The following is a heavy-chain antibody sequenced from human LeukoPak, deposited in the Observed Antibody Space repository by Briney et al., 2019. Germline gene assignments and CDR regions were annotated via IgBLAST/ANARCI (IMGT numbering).Heavy chain of an antibody. D-gene: IGHD6-13*01. CDR2: IYSGGST. Sequence: GGSPRLSCAASGFTVSSNYMSWVRQAPGKGLEWVSVIYSGGSTYYADSVKGRFTISRDNSKNTLYLQMNSLRAEDTAVYYCARDRSSSLGWFDPWGQGTLVTVSS. J-gene: IGHJ5*02. CDR3: ARDRSSSLGWFDP. V-gene: IGHV3-66*01. CDR1: GFTVSSNY.